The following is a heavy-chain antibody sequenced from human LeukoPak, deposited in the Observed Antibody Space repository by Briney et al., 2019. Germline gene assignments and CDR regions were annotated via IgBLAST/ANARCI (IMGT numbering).Heavy chain of an antibody. CDR1: GYTFTSYG. Sequence: ASVKVSCKASGYTFTSYGISWVRQAPGQGLEWMGWISANSGNTKFAQKVQGRITMTTDTSTSTAYMELRSLRSDDTAIYYCARDRHYDASTVFDPWGQGTLVTVSS. V-gene: IGHV1-18*01. D-gene: IGHD3-3*01. J-gene: IGHJ5*02. CDR3: ARDRHYDASTVFDP. CDR2: ISANSGNT.